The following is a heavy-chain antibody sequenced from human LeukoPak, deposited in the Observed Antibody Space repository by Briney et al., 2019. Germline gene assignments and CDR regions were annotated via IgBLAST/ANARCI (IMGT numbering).Heavy chain of an antibody. CDR1: GGSITSSSYY. J-gene: IGHJ4*02. V-gene: IGHV4-39*07. Sequence: SETLSLTCTVSGGSITSSSYYWGWIRQPPGEGLEWIGSIYYSGSTYYNPSLKSRVTISVDTSKNQFSLKLSSVTAADTAVYYCARARSIAAAAPLYYFDYWGRGTLVTVSS. CDR3: ARARSIAAAAPLYYFDY. D-gene: IGHD6-13*01. CDR2: IYYSGST.